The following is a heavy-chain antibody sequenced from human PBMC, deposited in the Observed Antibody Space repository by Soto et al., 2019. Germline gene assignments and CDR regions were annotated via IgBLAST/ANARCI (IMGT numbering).Heavy chain of an antibody. Sequence: QVKLVQSGAEVKKPGSSVKVSCKASGDTFSSYTISWVRQAPGQGLEWMGRIIPILGIANYAQKFQGRVTITADKSTSTAYMELSSLRSEDTAVYYCAGGLGYCSGGSCYQGYYFDYWGQGTLVTVSS. CDR3: AGGLGYCSGGSCYQGYYFDY. CDR2: IIPILGIA. V-gene: IGHV1-69*02. CDR1: GDTFSSYT. J-gene: IGHJ4*02. D-gene: IGHD2-15*01.